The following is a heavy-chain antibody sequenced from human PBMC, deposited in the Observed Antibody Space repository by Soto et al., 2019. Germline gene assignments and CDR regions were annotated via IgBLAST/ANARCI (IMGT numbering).Heavy chain of an antibody. CDR1: GDSVSSYSAA. Sequence: PSQTLSLTCVISGDSVSSYSAAWTWIRQSPSRGLEWLGRTYYRSRWYDDYAPSVKSRISIKPDTSKKHFSLQLNSVTPEDTAGSSCARPGVLRTDLAWLDPCGPGTLGTVSS. D-gene: IGHD1-1*01. V-gene: IGHV6-1*01. CDR3: ARPGVLRTDLAWLDP. J-gene: IGHJ5*02. CDR2: TYYRSRWYD.